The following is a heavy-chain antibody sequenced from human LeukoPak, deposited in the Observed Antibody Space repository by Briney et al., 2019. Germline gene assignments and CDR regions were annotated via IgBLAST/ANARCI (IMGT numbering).Heavy chain of an antibody. D-gene: IGHD3-22*01. V-gene: IGHV7-4-1*02. CDR1: GYTFTSYA. J-gene: IGHJ4*02. Sequence: ASVTVSCKASGYTFTSYAMNWVRRAPGQGLEWMGWINTNTGNPTYAQGFTGRFVFSLDTSVSTAYLQISSLKAEDTAVYYCARDPDSRIDYFDYWGQGTLVTVSS. CDR2: INTNTGNP. CDR3: ARDPDSRIDYFDY.